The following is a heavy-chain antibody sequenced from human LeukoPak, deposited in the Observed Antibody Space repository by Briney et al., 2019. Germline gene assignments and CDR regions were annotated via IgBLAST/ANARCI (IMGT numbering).Heavy chain of an antibody. J-gene: IGHJ4*02. CDR2: ISWNSGSI. D-gene: IGHD5-24*01. CDR1: GFTFSSYA. CDR3: AKDLGPGSMATSPGFDY. Sequence: PGGSLRLSCAASGFTFSSYAMSWVRQAPGKGLEWVSGISWNSGSIGYADSVKGRFTISRDNAKTSLYLQMSSLRAEDTALYYCAKDLGPGSMATSPGFDYWGQGTLVTVSS. V-gene: IGHV3-9*01.